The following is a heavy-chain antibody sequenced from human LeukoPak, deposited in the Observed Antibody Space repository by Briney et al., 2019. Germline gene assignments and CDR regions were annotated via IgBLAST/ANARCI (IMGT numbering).Heavy chain of an antibody. CDR1: GFTFSSYG. J-gene: IGHJ1*01. Sequence: GRSLRLSCAASGFTFSSYGMHWVRQAPGKGLEWVAVISYDGSNKYYADSVKGRFTISRDNSKNTLYLQMNNLRAEDTAVYYCATQGEHSYDSNRSGYFQHWGQGTLVTVSS. V-gene: IGHV3-30*03. CDR3: ATQGEHSYDSNRSGYFQH. CDR2: ISYDGSNK. D-gene: IGHD3-22*01.